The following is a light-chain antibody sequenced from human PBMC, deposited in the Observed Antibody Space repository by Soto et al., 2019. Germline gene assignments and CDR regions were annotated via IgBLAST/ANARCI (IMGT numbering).Light chain of an antibody. CDR1: QAISNY. J-gene: IGKJ5*01. Sequence: DIQMTQSPSSLSASVGERVTITCRASQAISNYLAWYQQKPGKVPKLLIYSASTLQSGVPSRFSGSGSGTDFILTISSLQPEDVATYYCQKYNSDLTFGQGTRLEIK. V-gene: IGKV1-27*01. CDR3: QKYNSDLT. CDR2: SAS.